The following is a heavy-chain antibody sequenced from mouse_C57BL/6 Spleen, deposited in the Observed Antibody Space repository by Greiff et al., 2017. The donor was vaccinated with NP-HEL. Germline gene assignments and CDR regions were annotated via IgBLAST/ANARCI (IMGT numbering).Heavy chain of an antibody. CDR3: TTLGPWFAY. V-gene: IGHV1-15*01. J-gene: IGHJ3*01. CDR2: IDPETGGT. Sequence: VQRVESGAELVRPGASVTLSCKASGYTFTDYEMHWVKQTPVHGLEWIGAIDPETGGTAYNQKFKGKAILTADKSSSTAYMELRSLTSEDSAVYYCTTLGPWFAYWGQGTLVTVSA. CDR1: GYTFTDYE. D-gene: IGHD4-1*01.